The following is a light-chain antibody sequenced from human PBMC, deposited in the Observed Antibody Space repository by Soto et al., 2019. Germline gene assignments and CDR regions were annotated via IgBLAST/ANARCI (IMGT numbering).Light chain of an antibody. CDR2: DAS. Sequence: EIVLTQSPATLSLSPGERATLSCRASQSVSSYLAWYQQKPGQAPRLLIYDASNRATGIPARFSGSGSGTDFTLTISSLEPEDFAVYYCQHRSNWLFTFGPGTKVDIK. CDR1: QSVSSY. J-gene: IGKJ3*01. V-gene: IGKV3-11*01. CDR3: QHRSNWLFT.